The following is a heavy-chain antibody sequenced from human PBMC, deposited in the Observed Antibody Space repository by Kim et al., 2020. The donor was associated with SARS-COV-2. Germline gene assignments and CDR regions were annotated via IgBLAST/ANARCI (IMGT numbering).Heavy chain of an antibody. J-gene: IGHJ4*02. Sequence: AKYFAVSVKGRFTMSRDNGKNSLSLQMNSLRAEDTAVYYCGRGGGATDYWGQGTLVTVSS. CDR2: AK. D-gene: IGHD1-26*01. CDR3: GRGGGATDY. V-gene: IGHV3-7*01.